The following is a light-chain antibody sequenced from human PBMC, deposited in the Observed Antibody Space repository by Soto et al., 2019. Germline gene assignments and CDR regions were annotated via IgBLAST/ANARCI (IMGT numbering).Light chain of an antibody. CDR1: PSVSNNY. CDR3: QEYNYWHPIT. Sequence: IVWTPSPGTLSLSPGXRATLSCRASPSVSNNYLAGYQQKPGHAPRLLIYGACNSATGIASRFRCSRPGTDFTLTISRLEPEDSAGYYCQEYNYWHPITFGGGTTVDIK. J-gene: IGKJ4*01. CDR2: GAC. V-gene: IGKV3D-20*02.